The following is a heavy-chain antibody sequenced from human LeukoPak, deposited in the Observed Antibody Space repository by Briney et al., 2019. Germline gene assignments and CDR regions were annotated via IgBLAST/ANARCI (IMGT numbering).Heavy chain of an antibody. CDR1: GFSFSSYG. Sequence: GGSLRLSCAGSGFSFSSYGMHWVRQAPGKGQEWMAFIRSDGSNKHYADSVKGRFTISRDNSKNTLYLQMNSLRAEDTAVYYCARILDSAWGELGYWGQGTLVTVSS. J-gene: IGHJ4*02. V-gene: IGHV3-30*02. CDR3: ARILDSAWGELGY. CDR2: IRSDGSNK. D-gene: IGHD6-19*01.